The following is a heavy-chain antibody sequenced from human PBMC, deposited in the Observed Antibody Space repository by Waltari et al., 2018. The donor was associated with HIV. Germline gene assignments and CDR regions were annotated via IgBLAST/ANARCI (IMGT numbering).Heavy chain of an antibody. J-gene: IGHJ5*02. Sequence: QLQLQESGPGLVKPSETLSLTCTVSGGSISSSRSYWGWIRQPPGQGLGWIGSIYYSGSTYYNPSLKGRVTIPVDTSKNQFSLKLSSVTAADTAVYYCARQQYCSGGSCPYNWFDPWGQGTLVTVSS. CDR2: IYYSGST. V-gene: IGHV4-39*01. CDR1: GGSISSSRSY. D-gene: IGHD2-15*01. CDR3: ARQQYCSGGSCPYNWFDP.